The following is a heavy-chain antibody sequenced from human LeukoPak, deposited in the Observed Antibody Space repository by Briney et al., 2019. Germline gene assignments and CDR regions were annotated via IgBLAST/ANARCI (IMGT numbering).Heavy chain of an antibody. CDR2: ISSSSSYI. Sequence: GGSLRLSCAASGFTFSSYSMNWVRQAPGKGLEWVSAISSSSSYIYYADSVKGRFTISRDNAKNSLYLQMNSLRAEGTAVYYCARSSAVAGTLDYWGQGTLVTVSS. CDR3: ARSSAVAGTLDY. J-gene: IGHJ4*02. D-gene: IGHD6-19*01. V-gene: IGHV3-21*01. CDR1: GFTFSSYS.